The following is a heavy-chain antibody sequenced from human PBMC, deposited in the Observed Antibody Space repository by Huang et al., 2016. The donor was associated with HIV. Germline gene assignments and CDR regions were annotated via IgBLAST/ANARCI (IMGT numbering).Heavy chain of an antibody. D-gene: IGHD3-10*01. Sequence: EVQLVQSGAEVKKPGESLKISCKGSGYSFPTFWIGWVRQLPGKGLEWMGIIYPRDSDTIYSPSCQGQVTISADRSASTAYLQWSSLKASDTAMYYCARHVGVYGSASSAFDYWGQGTLVTVSS. CDR2: IYPRDSDT. J-gene: IGHJ4*02. V-gene: IGHV5-51*01. CDR1: GYSFPTFW. CDR3: ARHVGVYGSASSAFDY.